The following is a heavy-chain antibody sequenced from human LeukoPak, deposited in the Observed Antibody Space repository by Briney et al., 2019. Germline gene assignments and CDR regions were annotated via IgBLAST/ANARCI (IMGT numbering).Heavy chain of an antibody. D-gene: IGHD6-19*01. Sequence: GASVKVSCKASGYTFTNYAMHWVRQAPGQRLEWMGWINTGNGNTKYSQEFQGGVTITRDTSANTAYMELSSLSSEDMAVYYCARAVKYRSGPLTDLLPYYFDYWGQGTLVTVSS. V-gene: IGHV1-3*03. CDR2: INTGNGNT. J-gene: IGHJ4*02. CDR3: ARAVKYRSGPLTDLLPYYFDY. CDR1: GYTFTNYA.